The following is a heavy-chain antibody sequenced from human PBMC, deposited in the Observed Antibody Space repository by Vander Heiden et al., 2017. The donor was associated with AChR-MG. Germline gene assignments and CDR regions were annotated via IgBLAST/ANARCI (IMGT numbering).Heavy chain of an antibody. CDR1: GGSISSGDYH. J-gene: IGHJ4*02. Sequence: QVQLQESGPGLVKPSQTLFLTCTVSGGSISSGDYHWSVIRQPPGKGLEWIGYIYYSGSTYYNPSLKSRVTISVDTSKNQFSLKLSSVTAADTAVYYCARDVASMATISYWGQGTLVTVSS. CDR3: ARDVASMATISY. V-gene: IGHV4-30-4*01. CDR2: IYYSGST. D-gene: IGHD5-12*01.